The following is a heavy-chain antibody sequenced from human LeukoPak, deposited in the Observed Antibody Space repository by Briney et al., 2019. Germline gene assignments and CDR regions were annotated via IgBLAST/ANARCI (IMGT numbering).Heavy chain of an antibody. V-gene: IGHV1-69*04. J-gene: IGHJ1*01. CDR2: ITPILGIA. D-gene: IGHD3-10*01. CDR3: ARSFSVADYYGSGSYPH. Sequence: SVKVSCKASGGTFSSYAISWVRQAPGQGLEWMGRITPILGIANYAQKFQGRVTITADKSTSTAYMELSSLRSEDTAVYYCARSFSVADYYGSGSYPHWGQGTLVTVSS. CDR1: GGTFSSYA.